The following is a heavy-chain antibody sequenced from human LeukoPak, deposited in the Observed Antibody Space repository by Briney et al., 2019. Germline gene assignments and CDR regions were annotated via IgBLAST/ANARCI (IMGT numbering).Heavy chain of an antibody. V-gene: IGHV4-59*08. CDR3: ARFNAIAVAGRHFDY. CDR2: IYYSGST. J-gene: IGHJ4*02. CDR1: GGSISSHL. D-gene: IGHD6-19*01. Sequence: PSETLSLTCTVSGGSISSHLWSWIRQPPGKGLEWIGYIYYSGSTNYNPSLESRVTISVDTSKNQFSLKLSSVTAADTAVYYCARFNAIAVAGRHFDYWGQGTLVTVSS.